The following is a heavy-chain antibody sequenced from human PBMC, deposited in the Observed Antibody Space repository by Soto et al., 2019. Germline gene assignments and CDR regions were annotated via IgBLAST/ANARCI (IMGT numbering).Heavy chain of an antibody. CDR1: GFTFSSYS. V-gene: IGHV3-48*02. CDR3: AGDWGVRRYFDWPQP. D-gene: IGHD3-9*01. Sequence: EVQLVESGGGLVQPGGSLRLSCAASGFTFSSYSMNWVRQAPGKGLEWVSYISSSSSTIYYADSVKGRFTISRDNAKNSLYLQMNSLRDEDTAVYYCAGDWGVRRYFDWPQPGGQGTLVTVSS. J-gene: IGHJ5*02. CDR2: ISSSSSTI.